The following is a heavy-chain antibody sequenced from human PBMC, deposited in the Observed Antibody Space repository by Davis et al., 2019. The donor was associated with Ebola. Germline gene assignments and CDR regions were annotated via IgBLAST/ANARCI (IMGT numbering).Heavy chain of an antibody. CDR2: ISSSSSTI. Sequence: PGGSLRLSCAASGFTFSSYSMNWVRQAPGKGLEWVSYISSSSSTIYYADSVKGRFTISRDNAKNSLYLQMNSLRDEDTAVYYCARRSGYCSSTSCNWFDPWGQGTLVTVSS. J-gene: IGHJ5*02. CDR1: GFTFSSYS. CDR3: ARRSGYCSSTSCNWFDP. D-gene: IGHD2-2*01. V-gene: IGHV3-48*02.